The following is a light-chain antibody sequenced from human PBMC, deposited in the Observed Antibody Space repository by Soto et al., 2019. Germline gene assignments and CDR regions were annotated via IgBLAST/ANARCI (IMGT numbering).Light chain of an antibody. J-gene: IGKJ3*01. CDR2: GAS. CDR3: QQYGSSPLT. Sequence: EIVLTQSPGTLSLSPGERATLSCRASQSVSSSYLAWYQQKPGQAPRLLIYGASSRATGIPDRFSGSGSGTDFTLTISRLEPEYCAVYYCQQYGSSPLTFGPGTKVDIK. CDR1: QSVSSSY. V-gene: IGKV3-20*01.